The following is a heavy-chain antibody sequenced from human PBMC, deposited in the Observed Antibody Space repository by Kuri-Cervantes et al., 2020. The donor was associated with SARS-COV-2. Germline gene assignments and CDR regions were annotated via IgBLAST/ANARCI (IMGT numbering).Heavy chain of an antibody. CDR3: ARLLFWSGFVDS. Sequence: GGSLRLSCQGSGYSFSSYWIGWVRQMPGKGLEWMGIIYPADSETRYSPSFQGQVTISADKSTTTAYLQWSSLKASDTAMYYCARLLFWSGFVDSWGQETLVTVSS. CDR1: GYSFSSYW. CDR2: IYPADSET. J-gene: IGHJ4*02. D-gene: IGHD3-3*01. V-gene: IGHV5-51*01.